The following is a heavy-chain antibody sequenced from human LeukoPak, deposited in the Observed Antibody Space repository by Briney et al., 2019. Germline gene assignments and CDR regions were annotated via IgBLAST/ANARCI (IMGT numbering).Heavy chain of an antibody. CDR3: ARSTMIVVVPTY. CDR1: GYTFTGYY. J-gene: IGHJ4*02. Sequence: ASVKVSCKASGYTFTGYYMRWVRQAPGQGLEWMGWINPNSGGTNYAQKFQGRVTMTRDTSISTAYMELSRLRSDDTAVYYCARSTMIVVVPTYWGQGTLVTVSS. CDR2: INPNSGGT. V-gene: IGHV1-2*02. D-gene: IGHD3-22*01.